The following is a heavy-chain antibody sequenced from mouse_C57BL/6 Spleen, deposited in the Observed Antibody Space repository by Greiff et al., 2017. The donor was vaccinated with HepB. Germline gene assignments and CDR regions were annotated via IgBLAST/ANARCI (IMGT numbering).Heavy chain of an antibody. D-gene: IGHD1-1*01. CDR3: ARSLPTTVVATLRDYYAMDY. Sequence: EVQLQQSGPELVKPGASVKISCKASGYSFTGYYMNWVKQSPEKSLEWIGEINPSTGGTTYNQKFKAKATLTVDKSSSTAYMQLKSLTSEDSAVYYCARSLPTTVVATLRDYYAMDYWGQGTSVTVSS. CDR1: GYSFTGYY. J-gene: IGHJ4*01. CDR2: INPSTGGT. V-gene: IGHV1-42*01.